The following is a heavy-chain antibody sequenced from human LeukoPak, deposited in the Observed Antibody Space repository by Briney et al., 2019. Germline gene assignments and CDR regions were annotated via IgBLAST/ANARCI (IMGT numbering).Heavy chain of an antibody. CDR2: ISGSGGST. J-gene: IGHJ5*02. CDR1: GFTFSSYA. V-gene: IGHV3-23*01. Sequence: GGSMRLSCAASGFTFSSYAMSWVRQAPGKGLEWVSAISGSGGSTYYADSVKGRFTISRDNSKNTLYLQMNSLRAEDTAVYYCAKFGIVGATGRYNWFDPWGQGTLVTVSS. D-gene: IGHD1-26*01. CDR3: AKFGIVGATGRYNWFDP.